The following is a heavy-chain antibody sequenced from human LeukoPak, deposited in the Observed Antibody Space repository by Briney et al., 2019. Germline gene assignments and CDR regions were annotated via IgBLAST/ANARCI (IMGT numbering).Heavy chain of an antibody. Sequence: PGGSLRLSCAASGFTFSSYAMSWVRPPPGKGLEWVSGISGSDGSTNYADSVKGRFTISRDNSKNTLYLQMNSLRAEDTAVYYCAKDRLYTIFGVVRNYFDYWGQGTLVSVSS. V-gene: IGHV3-23*01. D-gene: IGHD3-3*01. CDR1: GFTFSSYA. J-gene: IGHJ4*02. CDR3: AKDRLYTIFGVVRNYFDY. CDR2: ISGSDGST.